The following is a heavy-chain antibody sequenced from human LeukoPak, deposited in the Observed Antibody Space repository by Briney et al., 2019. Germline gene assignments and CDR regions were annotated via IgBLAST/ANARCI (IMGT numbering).Heavy chain of an antibody. V-gene: IGHV3-7*01. D-gene: IGHD2-21*02. CDR2: INQDGSSI. CDR1: GFTFTAYW. CDR3: AKDLEAYCGGDCYSQWGDAFDI. J-gene: IGHJ3*02. Sequence: GGSLRLSCAASGFTFTAYWMGWVRQAPGKGPEWVANINQDGSSIYFVDSVKGRFTISRDNAKNSLYLQMNSLRDEDTAVYYCAKDLEAYCGGDCYSQWGDAFDIWGQGTMVTVSS.